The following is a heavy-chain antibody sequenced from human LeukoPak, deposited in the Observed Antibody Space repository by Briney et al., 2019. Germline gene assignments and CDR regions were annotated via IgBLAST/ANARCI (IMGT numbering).Heavy chain of an antibody. CDR3: ARGESGATVTTHYYYYMDV. CDR2: IIPIFGTA. CDR1: GGTFSSYA. V-gene: IGHV1-69*05. J-gene: IGHJ6*03. D-gene: IGHD4-11*01. Sequence: SVKVSCKASGGTFSSYAISWVRQAPGQGLEWMGGIIPIFGTANYAQKFQGRVTITTDESTSTAYMELSSLRSEGTAVYYCARGESGATVTTHYYYYMDVWGKGTTVTVSS.